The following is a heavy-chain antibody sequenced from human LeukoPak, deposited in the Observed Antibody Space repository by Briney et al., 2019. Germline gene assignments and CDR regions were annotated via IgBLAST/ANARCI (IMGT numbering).Heavy chain of an antibody. Sequence: ASVKVSCKASGYTFTGYYMHWVRQAPGQGLEWMGWINPNSGGTNYAQKLQGRVTITRETSISTAYMELSRLRSDDTAVYYCARARITMVRGVPNNWFDPWGQGTLVTVSS. V-gene: IGHV1-2*02. J-gene: IGHJ5*02. CDR2: INPNSGGT. CDR1: GYTFTGYY. D-gene: IGHD3-10*01. CDR3: ARARITMVRGVPNNWFDP.